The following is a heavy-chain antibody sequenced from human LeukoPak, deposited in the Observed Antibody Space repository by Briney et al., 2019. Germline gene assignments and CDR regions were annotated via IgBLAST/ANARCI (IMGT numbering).Heavy chain of an antibody. Sequence: KSSETLSLTCAVSGGSISSSNWWSWVRQPPGKGLEWIGEIYHSGSTNYNPSLKSRVTISVDKSKNQFSLKLSSVTAADTAIYYCARGGTQDYSNYGWFDPWGQGTLVTVSS. CDR1: GGSISSSNW. CDR3: ARGGTQDYSNYGWFDP. CDR2: IYHSGST. D-gene: IGHD4-11*01. V-gene: IGHV4-4*02. J-gene: IGHJ5*02.